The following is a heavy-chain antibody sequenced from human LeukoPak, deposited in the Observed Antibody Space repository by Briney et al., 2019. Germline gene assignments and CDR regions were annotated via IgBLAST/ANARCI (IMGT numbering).Heavy chain of an antibody. J-gene: IGHJ4*02. CDR1: GCSINSNSYY. D-gene: IGHD2-2*01. V-gene: IGHV4-39*01. CDR3: ARQSSCSSTGCYPFDY. Sequence: SETLSLTCTASGCSINSNSYYWGWIRQPPGKGLEWIGSIYYSGSTYYNPSLKSRVTISVDTSKNQFSLKLSSVTAADTAVYYCARQSSCSSTGCYPFDYWGQGTLVTVSS. CDR2: IYYSGST.